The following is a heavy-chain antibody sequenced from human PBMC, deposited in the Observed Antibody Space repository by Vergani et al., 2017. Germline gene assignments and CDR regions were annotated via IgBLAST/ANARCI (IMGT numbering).Heavy chain of an antibody. Sequence: EVQLVESGGGLVKPGGSLRLSCAASGFTFSSYSMNWVRQAPGKGLEWVSSISSSSSYIYYADSVKGRFTISRDNSKNTLYLQMNSLRAEDTAVYYCARGGDDFWSGYFDYWGQGTLVTVSS. V-gene: IGHV3-21*01. D-gene: IGHD3-3*01. CDR3: ARGGDDFWSGYFDY. CDR2: ISSSSSYI. CDR1: GFTFSSYS. J-gene: IGHJ4*02.